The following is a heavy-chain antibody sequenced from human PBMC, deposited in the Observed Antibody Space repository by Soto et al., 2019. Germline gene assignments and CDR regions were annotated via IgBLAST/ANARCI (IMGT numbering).Heavy chain of an antibody. CDR2: INPSGGST. J-gene: IGHJ6*02. CDR3: ASAPRSRAYSYYYYYGMDV. CDR1: GYTFTSYY. D-gene: IGHD2-2*01. V-gene: IGHV1-46*01. Sequence: ASVKVSCKASGYTFTSYYMHWVRQAHGQGLEWMGIINPSGGSTSYAQKFQGRVTMTRDTSTSTVYMELSSLRSEDTAVYYCASAPRSRAYSYYYYYGMDVWGPGTTVTVSS.